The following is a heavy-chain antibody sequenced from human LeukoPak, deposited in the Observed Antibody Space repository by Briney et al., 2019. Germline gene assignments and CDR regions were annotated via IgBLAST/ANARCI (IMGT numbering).Heavy chain of an antibody. CDR1: GFTFNSYA. J-gene: IGHJ3*02. CDR2: IYSGGST. V-gene: IGHV3-53*01. D-gene: IGHD2-21*02. CDR3: AREPGAYCGGDCPHSAAFDI. Sequence: GGSLRLSCAASGFTFNSYAMSWVRQAPGKGLEWVSVIYSGGSTYYADSVKGRFTISRDNSKNTLYLQMNSLRAEDTAVYYCAREPGAYCGGDCPHSAAFDIWGQGTMVTVSS.